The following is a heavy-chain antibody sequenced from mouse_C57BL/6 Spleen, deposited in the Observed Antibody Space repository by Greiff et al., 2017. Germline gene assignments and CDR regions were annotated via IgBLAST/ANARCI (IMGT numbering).Heavy chain of an antibody. D-gene: IGHD1-1*01. Sequence: VKLQQSGAELVKPGASVKISCKASGYAFSSYWMNWVKQRPGKGLEWIGQIYPGDGDTNYNGKFKGKATLTADKSSSTAYMQLSSLTSEDSAVYFCARDFYYGSSYSFAYWGQGTLVTVSA. CDR2: IYPGDGDT. CDR1: GYAFSSYW. J-gene: IGHJ3*01. CDR3: ARDFYYGSSYSFAY. V-gene: IGHV1-80*01.